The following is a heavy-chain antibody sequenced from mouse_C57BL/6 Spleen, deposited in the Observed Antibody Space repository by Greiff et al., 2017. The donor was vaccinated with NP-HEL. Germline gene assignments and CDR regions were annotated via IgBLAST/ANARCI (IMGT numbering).Heavy chain of an antibody. CDR2: IWTGGGT. Sequence: VMLVESGPGLVAPSQSLSITCTVSGFSLTSYAISWVRQPPGKGLEWLGVIWTGGGTNYNSALKSRLSISKDNSKSQVFLKMNGLQTDDTARYYCARNGHGSSYWYFDVWGTGTTVTVSS. V-gene: IGHV2-9-1*01. J-gene: IGHJ1*03. CDR3: ARNGHGSSYWYFDV. D-gene: IGHD1-1*01. CDR1: GFSLTSYA.